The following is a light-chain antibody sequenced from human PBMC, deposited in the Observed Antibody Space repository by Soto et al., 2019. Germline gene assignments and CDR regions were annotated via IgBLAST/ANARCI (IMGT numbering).Light chain of an antibody. V-gene: IGKV1-39*01. CDR2: AAS. CDR3: QQSYNSPQP. CDR1: QTIMTY. J-gene: IGKJ1*01. Sequence: DIQMTQSPSSLSASVGDEVTITCRASQTIMTYLNWYQLKPGKPPRLLIYAASSLQSGVPSRFSGSGSGTDFTLTISSLQPEDFATYSCQQSYNSPQPFGRGTQVDIK.